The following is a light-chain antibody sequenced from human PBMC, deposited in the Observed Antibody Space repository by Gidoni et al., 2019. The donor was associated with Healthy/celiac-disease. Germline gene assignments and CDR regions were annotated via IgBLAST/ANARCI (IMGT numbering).Light chain of an antibody. V-gene: IGKV1-39*01. Sequence: DIQITQSPASLSASVGDRVTITCRASQSISSYLHWYQQKPGKAPKLLIYDASSLQSGVPARFSGSGSGTDFTLTISSLQPEDFATYYCQQSYSTPRTFGQGTKVEIK. CDR3: QQSYSTPRT. CDR2: DAS. J-gene: IGKJ1*01. CDR1: QSISSY.